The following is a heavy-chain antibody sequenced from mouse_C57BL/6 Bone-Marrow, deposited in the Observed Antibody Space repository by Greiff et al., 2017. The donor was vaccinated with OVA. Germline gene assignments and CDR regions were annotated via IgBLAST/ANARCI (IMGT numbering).Heavy chain of an antibody. V-gene: IGHV5-17*01. Sequence: EVMLVESGGGLVKPGGSLKLSCAASGFTFSDYGMHWVRQAPEKGLEWVAYISSGSSTIYYADTVKGRFTISRDNAKNTLFLQMTSLRSEDTAMYYCARPYLYYYGSHWYFDVWGTGTTVTVSS. J-gene: IGHJ1*03. D-gene: IGHD1-1*01. CDR1: GFTFSDYG. CDR2: ISSGSSTI. CDR3: ARPYLYYYGSHWYFDV.